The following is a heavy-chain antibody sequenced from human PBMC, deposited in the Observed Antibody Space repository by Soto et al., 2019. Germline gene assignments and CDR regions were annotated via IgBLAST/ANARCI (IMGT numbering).Heavy chain of an antibody. D-gene: IGHD6-6*01. CDR3: ARDSTARLAWFDP. CDR1: GYTFTTYD. J-gene: IGHJ5*02. Sequence: ASVKVSCKASGYTFTTYDITWVRQAPGQGLEWMGWISGYNGNTKYAQRLQGRVTMTTETSTSTAYMELRSLRSDDTAIYYCARDSTARLAWFDPWGQGTLVTVSS. CDR2: ISGYNGNT. V-gene: IGHV1-18*04.